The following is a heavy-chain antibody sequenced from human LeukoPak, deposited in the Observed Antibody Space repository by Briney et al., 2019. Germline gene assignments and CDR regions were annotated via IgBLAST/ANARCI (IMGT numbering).Heavy chain of an antibody. CDR2: IDPNGTT. D-gene: IGHD3-16*01. CDR3: ARGRSYEYGDYDY. CDR1: GFTFSNAW. J-gene: IGHJ4*02. Sequence: GSLRLSCAASGFTFSNAWMSWVRQAPGKGLEWIGEIDPNGTTNYNPSLKSRVIVSVDTSKNQFSLNLNSVTAADTALYYCARGRSYEYGDYDYWGQGTLVTVSS. V-gene: IGHV4-34*01.